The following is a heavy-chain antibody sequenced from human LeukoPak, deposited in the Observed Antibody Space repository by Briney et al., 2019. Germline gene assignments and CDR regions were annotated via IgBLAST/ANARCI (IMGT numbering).Heavy chain of an antibody. D-gene: IGHD2-2*01. CDR3: ARLAPRDIVVVPAAIGCHFDY. CDR1: GGSISSSSYY. J-gene: IGHJ4*02. Sequence: PSQTLSLTCTVSGGSISSSSYYWGWIRQPPGKGLEWIGRIYYNGSTYNNPSLKSRLTISVDTSKTQCSLKLSSVTAADTAVYYCARLAPRDIVVVPAAIGCHFDYWGQGTLVTVSS. CDR2: IYYNGST. V-gene: IGHV4-39*01.